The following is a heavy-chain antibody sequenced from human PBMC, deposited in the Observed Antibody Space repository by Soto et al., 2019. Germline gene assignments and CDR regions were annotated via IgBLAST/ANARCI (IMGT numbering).Heavy chain of an antibody. Sequence: EVQLVESGGGLVQPGGSLRLSCAASGFRFTSSWMSWVRQAPGKGLEWVAHINQNGGQKYYVDSAQGRFTISRDNAKTSLYLQMNSLRVEDTAVFYCVTWADAADEDYFHHWGQGTLVTVSS. CDR2: INQNGGQK. CDR3: VTWADAADEDYFHH. V-gene: IGHV3-7*01. D-gene: IGHD3-16*01. J-gene: IGHJ1*01. CDR1: GFRFTSSW.